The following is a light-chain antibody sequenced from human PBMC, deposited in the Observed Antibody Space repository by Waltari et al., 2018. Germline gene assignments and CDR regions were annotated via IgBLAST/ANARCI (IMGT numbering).Light chain of an antibody. Sequence: QSALTQPASVSGSPGQSITISCTGTSSDVGGYNYVSWYQQHPGKAPKVMIYEVNNWPSGVSNRFSGSKSANTASLTISGLQAEDEADYYCSSYTSSSTYVFGTGTKVTVL. CDR3: SSYTSSSTYV. J-gene: IGLJ1*01. V-gene: IGLV2-14*01. CDR2: EVN. CDR1: SSDVGGYNY.